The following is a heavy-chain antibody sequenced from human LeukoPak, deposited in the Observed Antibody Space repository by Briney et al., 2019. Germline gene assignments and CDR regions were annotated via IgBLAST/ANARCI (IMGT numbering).Heavy chain of an antibody. CDR2: INHSGST. J-gene: IGHJ2*01. CDR1: GVSFSGYY. D-gene: IGHD4-17*01. V-gene: IGHV4-34*01. Sequence: SETLSLTCAVYGVSFSGYYWSWLRQPPGKGLEWIGEINHSGSTNYNPSLKSRVTISVDTSKNQFSLKLSSVTAADTAVYYCARGATTVTTDGVVQGYWYFDLWGRGTLVTVSS. CDR3: ARGATTVTTDGVVQGYWYFDL.